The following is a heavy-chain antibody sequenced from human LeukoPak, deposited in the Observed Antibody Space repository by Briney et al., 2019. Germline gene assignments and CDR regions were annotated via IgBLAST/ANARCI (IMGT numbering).Heavy chain of an antibody. CDR1: GGSISSSSYY. V-gene: IGHV4-39*01. CDR2: IYYSGST. J-gene: IGHJ3*02. CDR3: ARYRDYGDYPDAFDI. D-gene: IGHD4-17*01. Sequence: SETLSLTCTVSGGSISSSSYYWGWLRQPPGKGLEWIGSIYYSGSTYYNPSLKSRVTISVDTSKNQFSLKLSSVTAADTAVYYCARYRDYGDYPDAFDIWGQGTMVTVSS.